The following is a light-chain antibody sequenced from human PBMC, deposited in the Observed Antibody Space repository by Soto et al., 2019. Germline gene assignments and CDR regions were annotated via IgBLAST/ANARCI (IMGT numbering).Light chain of an antibody. J-gene: IGKJ4*02. CDR3: QHYNTYSP. Sequence: DIPMTQSPSTLSASVGDRVIITCRASQNIGNFLAWYQQKPGTAPNLLIYKASILEDGVPSRFSGSGSGTEFTLTISSLQPDDFATYYCQHYNTYSPFGGGTKVEIK. V-gene: IGKV1-5*03. CDR1: QNIGNF. CDR2: KAS.